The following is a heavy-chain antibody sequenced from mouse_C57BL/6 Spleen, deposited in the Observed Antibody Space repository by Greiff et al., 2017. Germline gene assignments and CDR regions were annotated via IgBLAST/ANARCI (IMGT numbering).Heavy chain of an antibody. V-gene: IGHV1-54*01. CDR3: ARWDDYVRFDY. D-gene: IGHD1-1*01. J-gene: IGHJ2*01. CDR1: GYAFTNYL. Sequence: QVQLQQSGAELVRPGTSVKVSCKASGYAFTNYLIEWVKQRPGQGLEWIGVINPGSGGTNYNEKFKGKATLTADKSSSTAYMQLSSLTSEDSAVYFCARWDDYVRFDYWGQGTTLTVSS. CDR2: INPGSGGT.